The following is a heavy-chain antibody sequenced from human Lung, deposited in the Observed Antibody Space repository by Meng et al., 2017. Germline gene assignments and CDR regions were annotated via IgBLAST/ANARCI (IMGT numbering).Heavy chain of an antibody. CDR2: IFHSGST. J-gene: IGHJ4*02. CDR3: ARFDISSSERGDY. CDR1: GGTITRSTW. D-gene: IGHD5-12*01. Sequence: QVRVHGLGPGLVVPSGPPALTCPGSGGTITRSTWWSWRRQPPGKRLEWFGEIFHSGSTNYNPPLESRVTISVDKSKNQFPLKVYSVTAADTATYYCARFDISSSERGDYWGQGILVTVSS. V-gene: IGHV4-4*02.